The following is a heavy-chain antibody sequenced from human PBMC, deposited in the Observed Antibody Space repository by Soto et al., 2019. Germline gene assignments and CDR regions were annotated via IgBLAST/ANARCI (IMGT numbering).Heavy chain of an antibody. CDR1: GYTFTSYY. Sequence: ASVKVSCKASGYTFTSYYMHWVRQAPGQGLEWMGIINPSGGSTSYAQKFQGRVTMTRDTSTSTAYMELSSLRSEDTAVYYCARAEYYYGSGSFYFLFDPWGQGTLVTVSS. CDR3: ARAEYYYGSGSFYFLFDP. D-gene: IGHD3-10*01. V-gene: IGHV1-46*03. CDR2: INPSGGST. J-gene: IGHJ5*02.